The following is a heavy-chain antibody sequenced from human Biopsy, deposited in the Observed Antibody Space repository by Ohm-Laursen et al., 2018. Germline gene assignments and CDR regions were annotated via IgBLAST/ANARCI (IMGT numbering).Heavy chain of an antibody. CDR2: IDWDDAK. Sequence: TQTLTLTCTLSGFSVNTRGMSVTWIRQPPGKALEWLARIDWDDAKFYRASLKSRLTISKGTSGNHVVLTLSDVDPVDTGTYYCARIPIPIFSAALVYRHRRHLQGLDVWGQGTTVIVYS. J-gene: IGHJ6*02. D-gene: IGHD2-21*01. CDR1: GFSVNTRGMS. CDR3: ARIPIPIFSAALVYRHRRHLQGLDV. V-gene: IGHV2-70*16.